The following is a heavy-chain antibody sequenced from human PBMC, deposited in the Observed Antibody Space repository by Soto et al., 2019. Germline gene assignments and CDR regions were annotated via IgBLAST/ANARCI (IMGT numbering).Heavy chain of an antibody. CDR1: GYTFTSYD. CDR3: ARVPTAMVPPRPLSNWFDP. J-gene: IGHJ5*02. D-gene: IGHD5-18*01. V-gene: IGHV1-8*01. CDR2: MNPNSGNT. Sequence: ASVKVSCKASGYTFTSYDSNWVRQATGQGLEWMGWMNPNSGNTGYAQKFQGRVTMTRNTSISTAYMELSSLRSEDTAVYYCARVPTAMVPPRPLSNWFDPWGQGTLVTVSS.